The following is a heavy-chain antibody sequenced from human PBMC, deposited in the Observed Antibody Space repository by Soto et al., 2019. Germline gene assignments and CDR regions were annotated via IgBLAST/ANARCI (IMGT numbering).Heavy chain of an antibody. CDR3: ARGPAVTLGAGYYYYYGMDV. D-gene: IGHD4-17*01. CDR1: GYTFTSYG. CDR2: IRPYNGNT. Sequence: GASVKVSCKASGYTFTSYGISWVRPAPGQGLEWMGWIRPYNGNTNYAQKLQGRVTMTTDTSTSTAYMELRSLRSDDTAVYYCARGPAVTLGAGYYYYYGMDVWGQGTTVTVSS. J-gene: IGHJ6*02. V-gene: IGHV1-18*01.